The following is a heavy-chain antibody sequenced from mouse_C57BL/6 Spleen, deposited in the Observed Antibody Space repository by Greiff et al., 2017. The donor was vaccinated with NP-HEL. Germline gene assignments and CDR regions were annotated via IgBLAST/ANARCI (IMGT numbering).Heavy chain of an antibody. V-gene: IGHV1-69*01. D-gene: IGHD2-4*01. CDR2: IDPSDSYT. J-gene: IGHJ2*01. Sequence: QVQLQQPGAELVMPGASVKLSCKASGYTFTSYWMHWVKQRPGQGLEWIGEIDPSDSYTNYNQKFKGKSTLTVDKSSSTAYMQLSSLTSEDSAVYYCATKGYDSFFDYWGQGTTLTVSS. CDR3: ATKGYDSFFDY. CDR1: GYTFTSYW.